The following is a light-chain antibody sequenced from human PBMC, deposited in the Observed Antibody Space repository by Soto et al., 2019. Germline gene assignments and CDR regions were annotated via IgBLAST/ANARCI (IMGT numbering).Light chain of an antibody. CDR2: EVS. V-gene: IGLV2-23*02. Sequence: LTHPAPVCGAPGQSLTISRPWTRRDVWSYNLVSWYQQHPGKAPKLMIYEVSKRPSGVSNRFSGSKSGNTASLTISGLQAEDEADYYCCSYAGSSTYVFGTGTKVTVL. J-gene: IGLJ1*01. CDR1: RRDVWSYNL. CDR3: CSYAGSSTYV.